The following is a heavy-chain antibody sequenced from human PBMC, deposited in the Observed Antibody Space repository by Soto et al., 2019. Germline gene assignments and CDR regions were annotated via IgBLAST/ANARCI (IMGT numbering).Heavy chain of an antibody. J-gene: IGHJ6*02. CDR3: ARITIFGVVINEGMDV. CDR2: IYYSGST. Sequence: SETLSLTCTVSGGSISSSSYYWGWIRQPPGKGLEWIGSIYYSGSTYYNPSLKSRVTISVDTSKNQFSLKLSSVTAADTAVYYCARITIFGVVINEGMDVWGQGTTVTVSS. CDR1: GGSISSSSYY. D-gene: IGHD3-3*01. V-gene: IGHV4-39*01.